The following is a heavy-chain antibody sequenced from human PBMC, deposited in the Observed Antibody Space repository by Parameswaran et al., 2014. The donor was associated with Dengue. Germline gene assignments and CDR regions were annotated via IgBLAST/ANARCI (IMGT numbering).Heavy chain of an antibody. Sequence: RWIRQPPGKGLEWIGYIYYSGSTYYNPSLKSRVTISVDTSKNQFSLKLSSVTAADTAVYYCARVLTAIDLPDYWGQGTLVTVSS. CDR2: IYYSGST. CDR3: ARVLTAIDLPDY. J-gene: IGHJ4*02. V-gene: IGHV4-30-4*01. D-gene: IGHD3/OR15-3a*01.